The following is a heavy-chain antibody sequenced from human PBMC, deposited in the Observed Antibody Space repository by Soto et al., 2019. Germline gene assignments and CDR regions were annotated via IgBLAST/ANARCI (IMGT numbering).Heavy chain of an antibody. D-gene: IGHD1-26*01. CDR1: GFIFTSYS. V-gene: IGHV3-48*02. J-gene: IGHJ4*02. CDR2: IRIDSNHI. CDR3: ARDLSYAFDY. Sequence: EVQLVESGGGLVQPGGSLRLSCAASGFIFTSYSMNWVRQAPGKGLEWLSYIRIDSNHIGYADSVRGRFTISSDIAKNSLYLQMNSLRDEDTAVYYCARDLSYAFDYCGQGTLVTGSS.